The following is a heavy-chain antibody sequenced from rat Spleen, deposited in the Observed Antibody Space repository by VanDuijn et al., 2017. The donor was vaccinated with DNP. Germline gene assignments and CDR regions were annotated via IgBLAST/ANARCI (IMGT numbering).Heavy chain of an antibody. J-gene: IGHJ2*01. CDR2: IRFDGAIT. CDR3: ARPHYYAGSYPRY. CDR1: GFTFSDYY. V-gene: IGHV5-22*01. Sequence: EVQLVESGGGLVQPGRSLKLSCAASGFTFSDYYMAWVRQAPTKGLEWVAYIRFDGAITYYGDSVKGRFTISRDNAKSTLYLQMNSLRSEDMATYYCARPHYYAGSYPRYWGQGVMVTVSS. D-gene: IGHD1-12*02.